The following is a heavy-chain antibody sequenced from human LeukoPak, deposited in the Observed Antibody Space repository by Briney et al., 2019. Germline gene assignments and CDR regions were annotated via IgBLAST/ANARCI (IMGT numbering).Heavy chain of an antibody. Sequence: GGSLRLSCAASGGTFSSYAISWVRQAPGQGLEWMGRIIPILGIANYAQKFQGRVTITADKSTSTAYMELSSLRSEDTAVYYCASPQLASYYYYGMDVWGQGTTVTVSS. CDR1: GGTFSSYA. V-gene: IGHV1-69*04. D-gene: IGHD6-6*01. CDR2: IIPILGIA. CDR3: ASPQLASYYYYGMDV. J-gene: IGHJ6*02.